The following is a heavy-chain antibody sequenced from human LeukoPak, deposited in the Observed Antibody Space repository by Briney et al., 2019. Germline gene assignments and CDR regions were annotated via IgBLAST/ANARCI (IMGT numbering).Heavy chain of an antibody. D-gene: IGHD6-13*01. CDR2: MLYSQST. J-gene: IGHJ4*02. CDR1: GGSITSYY. Sequence: PSETLSLTCTVSGGSITSYYLSWIRHPPGKGLGWIGYMLYSQSTRYNPALKSRGTMSMDRSKNQVSLKLRSVTAADTAVYYCATRYDSTWYQFWGRGTLVTVSS. CDR3: ATRYDSTWYQF. V-gene: IGHV4-59*08.